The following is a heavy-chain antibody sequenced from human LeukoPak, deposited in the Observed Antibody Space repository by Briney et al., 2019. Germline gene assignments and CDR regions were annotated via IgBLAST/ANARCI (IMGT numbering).Heavy chain of an antibody. D-gene: IGHD4-17*01. CDR2: IYSGGST. J-gene: IGHJ4*02. CDR3: ARMAWDGDYVDGY. V-gene: IGHV3-53*01. Sequence: GGSLTLSCAASGLTVSSNYMSCVRQAPGKGLEWVSLIYSGGSTYYADSVKGRFTISRDNPKNTLYLQMNSLRAEDTAVYYCARMAWDGDYVDGYWGQGTLVTVSS. CDR1: GLTVSSNY.